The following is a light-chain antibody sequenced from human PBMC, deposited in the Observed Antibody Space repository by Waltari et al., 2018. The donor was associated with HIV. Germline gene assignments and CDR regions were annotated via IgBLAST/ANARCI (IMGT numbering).Light chain of an antibody. J-gene: IGLJ1*01. V-gene: IGLV2-14*01. CDR1: SSDVDGYTY. Sequence: QSALTQPASVSGSPGQSITISCTGPSSDVDGYTYVSWYQQHPGKATKLMISEVSKRPSGVTNRFSGSKSGNTASLTISGLQVEDEADYYCSSYTSSSTLYVFGTGTKVTVL. CDR3: SSYTSSSTLYV. CDR2: EVS.